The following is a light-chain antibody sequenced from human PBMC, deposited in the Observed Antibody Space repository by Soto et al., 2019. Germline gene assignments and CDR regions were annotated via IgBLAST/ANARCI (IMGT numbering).Light chain of an antibody. J-gene: IGKJ5*01. CDR3: QQRFNWQVT. CDR2: DAS. CDR1: QSINNY. V-gene: IGKV3-11*01. Sequence: EIVLTQSPVTLSLSPGERATLSCRASQSINNYLAWYQQKPGQAPRLLIYDASNRATGIPARFSGSGSGTYFTLTISSLEPEDFAVYYCQQRFNWQVTFGQGTRLDIK.